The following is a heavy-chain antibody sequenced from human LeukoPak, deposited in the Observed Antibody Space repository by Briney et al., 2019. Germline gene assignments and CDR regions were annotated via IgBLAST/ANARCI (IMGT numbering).Heavy chain of an antibody. CDR2: ISSSSSYI. CDR1: GFTFSSYA. J-gene: IGHJ4*02. CDR3: ASSIMITFGGVKDY. V-gene: IGHV3-21*01. D-gene: IGHD3-16*01. Sequence: GGSLRLSCAASGFTFSSYAMSWVRQAPGKGLEWVSSISSSSSYIYYADSVKGRFTISRDKAKNSLYLQMNSLRAEDTAVYYCASSIMITFGGVKDYWGQGTLVTVSS.